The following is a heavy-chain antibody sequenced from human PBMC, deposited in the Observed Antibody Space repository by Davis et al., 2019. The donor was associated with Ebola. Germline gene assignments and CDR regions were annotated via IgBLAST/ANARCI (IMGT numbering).Heavy chain of an antibody. J-gene: IGHJ4*02. Sequence: SETLSLTCTVSGASIRSHYWSWIRQPPGRGLEWMGYIYYTGTTNFNPFLKSRVTLSVHTSENKFYLKLSSVTAADTAVYYCARQESQLNRYYVDSWGQGTLVTVSS. V-gene: IGHV4-59*08. D-gene: IGHD1-1*01. CDR3: ARQESQLNRYYVDS. CDR2: IYYTGTT. CDR1: GASIRSHY.